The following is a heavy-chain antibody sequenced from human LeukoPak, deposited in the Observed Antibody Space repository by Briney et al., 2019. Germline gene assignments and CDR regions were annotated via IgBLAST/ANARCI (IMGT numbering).Heavy chain of an antibody. Sequence: SETLSLTCAVFGGSLSGSYWSWTRQPPGKGLEWIGEINHSGSTNYNPSLKSRVTISVDTSKNQFSLKLSSVTAADTAVYYCARGGLGYCSGGACYHEYFQHWGQGTLVTVSS. D-gene: IGHD2-15*01. V-gene: IGHV4-34*01. J-gene: IGHJ1*01. CDR1: GGSLSGSY. CDR2: INHSGST. CDR3: ARGGLGYCSGGACYHEYFQH.